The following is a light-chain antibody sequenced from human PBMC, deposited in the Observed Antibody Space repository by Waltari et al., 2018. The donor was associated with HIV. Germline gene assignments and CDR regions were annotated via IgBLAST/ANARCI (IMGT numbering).Light chain of an antibody. CDR2: EDN. CDR1: SGRIASNY. V-gene: IGLV6-57*01. Sequence: NFMLPQPHSVSESPGKTVTISCTRSSGRIASNYVQRYQQRPGSSPTTVIYEDNQRPSGVPDRFSGSIDSSSNSASLTISGLKTEDEADYYCQSYDSSNHVVFGGGTKLTVL. CDR3: QSYDSSNHVV. J-gene: IGLJ2*01.